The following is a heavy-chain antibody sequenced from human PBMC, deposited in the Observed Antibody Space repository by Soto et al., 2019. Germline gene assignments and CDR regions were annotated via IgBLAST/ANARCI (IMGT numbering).Heavy chain of an antibody. V-gene: IGHV3-53*04. CDR2: IYSGGST. D-gene: IGHD4-17*01. CDR1: GFTVSSNY. CDR3: ARYGDYDGGAFDI. J-gene: IGHJ3*02. Sequence: GSLRLSCAASGFTVSSNYMSWVRQAPGKGLEWVSVIYSGGSTYYADSVKGRFTISRHNSKNTLYLQMNSLRAEDTAVYYCARYGDYDGGAFDIWGQGTMVTVSS.